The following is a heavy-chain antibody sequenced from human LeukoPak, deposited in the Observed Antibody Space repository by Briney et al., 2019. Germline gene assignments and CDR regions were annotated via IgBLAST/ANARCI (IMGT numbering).Heavy chain of an antibody. CDR3: ARDLTTVTII. D-gene: IGHD4-17*01. J-gene: IGHJ4*02. Sequence: PSETLSLTCAVYGGSFSGHYWSWIRQPPGKGLEWIGEISHRGSTNYNPSLKSRVTISVDTSKNQFSLNLSSVTAADTAVYYCARDLTTVTIIWGQGTLVTVSS. CDR2: ISHRGST. CDR1: GGSFSGHY. V-gene: IGHV4-34*01.